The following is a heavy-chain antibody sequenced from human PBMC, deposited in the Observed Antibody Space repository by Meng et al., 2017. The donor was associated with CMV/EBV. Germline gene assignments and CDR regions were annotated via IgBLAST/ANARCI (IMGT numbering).Heavy chain of an antibody. J-gene: IGHJ3*02. CDR2: IKSKTDGGTT. V-gene: IGHV3-15*01. CDR3: ERSSGWYAFDM. Sequence: GESLKISCAASGFTFSNAWMSWVRQAPGKGLEWVGRIKSKTDGGTTDYAAPVKGRFTISRDDSKNTLYLQMNSLKTEDTAVYYCERSSGWYAFDMWGQGTMVTVSS. CDR1: GFTFSNAW. D-gene: IGHD6-19*01.